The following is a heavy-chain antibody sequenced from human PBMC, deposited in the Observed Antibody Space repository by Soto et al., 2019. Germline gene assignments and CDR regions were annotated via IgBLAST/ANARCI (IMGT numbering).Heavy chain of an antibody. CDR3: AKDLLVGSRSNRVNYIDS. J-gene: IGHJ4*02. Sequence: EVQLLESGGGLVQPGGSLRLSCTASGFTFNTYAMNWVRQAPGKGLEWVSGISGSGSSTYYADSAKGRFTISKDNSKNTLYLQMGSLRAEHTALYYCAKDLLVGSRSNRVNYIDSWGQGTLVTVSS. D-gene: IGHD2-15*01. V-gene: IGHV3-23*01. CDR1: GFTFNTYA. CDR2: ISGSGSST.